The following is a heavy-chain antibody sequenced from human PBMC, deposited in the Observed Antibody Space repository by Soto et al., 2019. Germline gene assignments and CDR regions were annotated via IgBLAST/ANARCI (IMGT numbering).Heavy chain of an antibody. CDR1: GGTFGNSA. D-gene: IGHD6-25*01. CDR3: ARDKDRLQRGGNYYYAMDI. V-gene: IGHV1-69*12. J-gene: IGHJ6*02. CDR2: IIPIFLTP. Sequence: QVQLVQSGAEVKKPGSSVTVSCKASGGTFGNSAISWVRQAPGQGLEWMGGIIPIFLTPDYAQKFQGRVNTTADETTSTAYMEATSRRAEDTAVYYWARDKDRLQRGGNYYYAMDIWGQGTTVTVSS.